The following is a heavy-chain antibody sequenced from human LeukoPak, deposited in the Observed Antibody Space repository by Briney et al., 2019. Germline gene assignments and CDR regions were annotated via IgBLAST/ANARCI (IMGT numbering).Heavy chain of an antibody. Sequence: PSETLSLTCTVSGGSISSYYWSWIRQPPGKGLEWIGYIYYSGSTNYNPSLKSRVTISVDTSKNQFSLKLSSVTAADTAAYYCARGYCGGDCYTDYWGQGTLVTVSS. CDR3: ARGYCGGDCYTDY. D-gene: IGHD2-21*02. CDR1: GGSISSYY. CDR2: IYYSGST. J-gene: IGHJ4*02. V-gene: IGHV4-59*01.